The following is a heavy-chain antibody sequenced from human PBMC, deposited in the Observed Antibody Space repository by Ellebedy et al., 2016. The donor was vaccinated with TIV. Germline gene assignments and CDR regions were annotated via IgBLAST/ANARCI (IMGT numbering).Heavy chain of an antibody. Sequence: ASVKVSXKASGYTFTSYGISWVRQAPRQGLEWMGWISAYNGNTNYAQKRQGRVTMTTDTSTSTAYMELSRLRSDDTAVYYCARDLGYCSGGSRQDWGQGTLVTVSS. V-gene: IGHV1-18*04. D-gene: IGHD2-15*01. CDR3: ARDLGYCSGGSRQD. CDR2: ISAYNGNT. CDR1: GYTFTSYG. J-gene: IGHJ4*02.